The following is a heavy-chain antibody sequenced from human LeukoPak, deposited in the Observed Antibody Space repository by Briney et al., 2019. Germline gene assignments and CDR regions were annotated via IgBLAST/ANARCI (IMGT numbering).Heavy chain of an antibody. Sequence: GGSLRLSCAASGFTFSSYAMSWVRQAPGKGLEWVSAISGSGGSTYYADSVKGRFTISRDNSKNTLYLQMNSLRAEDTAVYYCASRSSGYYFFDYWGQGTLVIVSS. CDR2: ISGSGGST. CDR3: ASRSSGYYFFDY. V-gene: IGHV3-23*01. CDR1: GFTFSSYA. D-gene: IGHD3-22*01. J-gene: IGHJ4*02.